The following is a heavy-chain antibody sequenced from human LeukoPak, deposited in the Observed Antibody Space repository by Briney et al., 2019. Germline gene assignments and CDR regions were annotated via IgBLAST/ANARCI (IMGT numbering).Heavy chain of an antibody. D-gene: IGHD6-13*01. J-gene: IGHJ6*02. CDR1: GFTFSTYD. CDR3: ARGRRRIAAGSYYHGIDV. Sequence: PGGSLRLSCAASGFTFSTYDMHWVRQPTGKGLEWVSAIGTAGDTYYPGSVKGRFTISRENAKNSLYLQMNSMRAGDTAVYYCARGRRRIAAGSYYHGIDVWGQGTTVIVSS. CDR2: IGTAGDT. V-gene: IGHV3-13*04.